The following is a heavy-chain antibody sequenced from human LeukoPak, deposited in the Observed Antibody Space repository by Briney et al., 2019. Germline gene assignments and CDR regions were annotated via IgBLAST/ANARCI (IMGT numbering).Heavy chain of an antibody. CDR2: IYDSRIT. CDR3: ARDDSIRIVGY. Sequence: SETLSLTCTVSGGSISTSSYYWGWIRQPPGKGLEWIGSIYDSRITYYNSSLKSRVTISVDTSKNQFSLKLNSVTAADTAVYYCARDDSIRIVGYWGQGTLVTVSS. D-gene: IGHD1-26*01. V-gene: IGHV4-39*07. CDR1: GGSISTSSYY. J-gene: IGHJ4*02.